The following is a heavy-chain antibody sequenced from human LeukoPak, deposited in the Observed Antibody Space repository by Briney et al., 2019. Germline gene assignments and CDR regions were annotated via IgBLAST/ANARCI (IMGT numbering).Heavy chain of an antibody. CDR3: ARGQMYYGSGRPFDF. CDR2: INSRGSTM. D-gene: IGHD3-10*01. CDR1: GFTFGSFE. V-gene: IGHV3-48*03. J-gene: IGHJ4*02. Sequence: GGSLRLSCAASGFTFGSFEMNWVRQAPGKGLEWLSYINSRGSTMYYADSVKGRFTISRDNAKNSLYLQMNSLRAEDTAVYYCARGQMYYGSGRPFDFWGQGTLVTVSS.